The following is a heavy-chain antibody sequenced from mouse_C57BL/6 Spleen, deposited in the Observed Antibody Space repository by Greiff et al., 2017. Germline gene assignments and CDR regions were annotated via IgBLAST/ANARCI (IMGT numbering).Heavy chain of an antibody. CDR1: GYTFTDYY. D-gene: IGHD1-1*01. CDR2: INPNNGGT. J-gene: IGHJ2*01. V-gene: IGHV1-18*01. Sequence: VQLQQSGPELVKPGASVKIPCKASGYTFTDYYMDWVKQSHGNSLEWIGDINPNNGGTIYNQKFKGKATLTVDKSSSTAYMELRSLTSEDTAVYYCARHVPTDYFDYRGQGTTLTVSS. CDR3: ARHVPTDYFDY.